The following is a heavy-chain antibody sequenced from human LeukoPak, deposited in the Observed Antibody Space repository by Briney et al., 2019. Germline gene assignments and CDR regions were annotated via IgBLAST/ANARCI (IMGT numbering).Heavy chain of an antibody. D-gene: IGHD5-18*01. CDR1: GFXFSSYW. CDR3: ASGPSLAMAPWYYYGMDV. J-gene: IGHJ6*02. V-gene: IGHV3-74*01. CDR2: INSDGSST. Sequence: GGSLRLSCAASGFXFSSYWMHWVRQAPGKGLVWVSRINSDGSSTSYADSVKGRFTISRDNAKYTLYLQMNSLRAEDTAVYYCASGPSLAMAPWYYYGMDVWGQGTTVTVSS.